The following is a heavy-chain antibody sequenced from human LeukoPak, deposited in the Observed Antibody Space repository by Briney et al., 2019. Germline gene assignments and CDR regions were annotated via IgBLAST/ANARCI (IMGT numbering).Heavy chain of an antibody. Sequence: PGGSLRLSCAASGFTFSIYEMNWVRQAPGKGLEWVAYISGSDSGSNIYYADSVKGRFTISRDNAKKSLYLRMNSLRAEDTAVYYCAREGLHYDTLTGFDYWGQGTLVTVSS. J-gene: IGHJ4*02. CDR3: AREGLHYDTLTGFDY. D-gene: IGHD3-9*01. V-gene: IGHV3-48*03. CDR2: ISGSDSGSNI. CDR1: GFTFSIYE.